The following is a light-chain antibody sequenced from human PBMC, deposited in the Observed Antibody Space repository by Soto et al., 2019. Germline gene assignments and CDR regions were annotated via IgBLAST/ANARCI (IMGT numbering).Light chain of an antibody. CDR3: QQYSDNWT. CDR2: KAS. CDR1: QSISRW. Sequence: DIQMTQSPSTLSASVGDRVTITCRARQSISRWLAWYQQKPGTAPKLLIYKASTLQSGVPSRFSGSGSGTEFTLTISSLQPDDFATYYCQQYSDNWTFGQGTKVEIK. J-gene: IGKJ1*01. V-gene: IGKV1-5*03.